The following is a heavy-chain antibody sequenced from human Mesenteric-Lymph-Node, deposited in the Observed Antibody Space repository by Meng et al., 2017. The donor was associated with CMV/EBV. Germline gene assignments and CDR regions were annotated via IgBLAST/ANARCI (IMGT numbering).Heavy chain of an antibody. V-gene: IGHV4-34*01. D-gene: IGHD2-15*01. J-gene: IGHJ4*02. CDR1: GGSFSGYY. Sequence: QVQLQQWGAGLLKPSETLSLTCAVYGGSFSGYYWSWIRQPPGKGLEWIGEINHSGVPNYNPSLKSRVTISLDRSKNQFSLKLCSVTAEDTAVYYCARGSDIPVNNYWGQGTLVTVSS. CDR3: ARGSDIPVNNY. CDR2: INHSGVP.